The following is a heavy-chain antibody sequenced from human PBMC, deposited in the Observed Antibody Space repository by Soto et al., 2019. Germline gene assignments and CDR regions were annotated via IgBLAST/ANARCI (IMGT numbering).Heavy chain of an antibody. CDR2: ISTYNHDT. J-gene: IGHJ6*02. D-gene: IGHD2-8*01. Sequence: ASVKVSCKTSGYTYSRYAITWVRQAPGQGLEWMGWISTYNHDTRYAQKVQGRLSMATDTSTSTAYMELRSLRSDDTAVYYCARDPYHVLMVNAPNLYGMDVWGQGTTVTVSS. CDR1: GYTYSRYA. V-gene: IGHV1-18*01. CDR3: ARDPYHVLMVNAPNLYGMDV.